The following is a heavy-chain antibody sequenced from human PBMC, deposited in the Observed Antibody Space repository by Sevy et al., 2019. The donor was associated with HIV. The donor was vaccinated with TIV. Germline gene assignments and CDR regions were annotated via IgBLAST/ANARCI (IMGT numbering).Heavy chain of an antibody. CDR1: GGSISSYY. CDR3: ARDRGYNYGMDV. D-gene: IGHD3-10*01. V-gene: IGHV4-59*13. CDR2: IYYSGST. J-gene: IGHJ6*02. Sequence: SETLSLTCTVSGGSISSYYWSWIRQPPGKGLEWIGDIYYSGSTNYNPSLKSRVTISVDTSKNQFSLKLSSVTNADTAVYYCARDRGYNYGMDVWGQGTTVTVSS.